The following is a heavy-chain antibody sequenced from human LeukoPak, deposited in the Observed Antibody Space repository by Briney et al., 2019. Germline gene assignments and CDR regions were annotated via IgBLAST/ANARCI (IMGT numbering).Heavy chain of an antibody. V-gene: IGHV1-69*04. CDR2: IIPILGIA. Sequence: SVKVSCKASGGTFSSYAISWVRQAPGQGLEWMGRIIPILGIANYAQKFQGRVTITADKSTSTAYMELSSLRSEDTAVYFCARRAWNGYYFDYWGQGTLVTVSS. J-gene: IGHJ4*02. CDR3: ARRAWNGYYFDY. CDR1: GGTFSSYA. D-gene: IGHD1-1*01.